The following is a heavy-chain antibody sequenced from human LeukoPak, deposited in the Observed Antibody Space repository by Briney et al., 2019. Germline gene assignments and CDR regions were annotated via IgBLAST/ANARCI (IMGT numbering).Heavy chain of an antibody. CDR3: ARDRLPLDDYANPLDY. CDR1: GFTFSSYS. D-gene: IGHD4-17*01. Sequence: GGSLRLSCAASGFTFSSYSMNWVRQAPGKGLEWVSYISSSSSTIYYADSVKGRFTISRDNAKNSLYLQMNSLRAEDTAVYYCARDRLPLDDYANPLDYWGQGTLVTVSS. CDR2: ISSSSSTI. V-gene: IGHV3-48*01. J-gene: IGHJ4*02.